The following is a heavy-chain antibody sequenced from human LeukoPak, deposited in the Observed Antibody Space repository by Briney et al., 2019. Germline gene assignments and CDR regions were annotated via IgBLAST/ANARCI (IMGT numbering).Heavy chain of an antibody. V-gene: IGHV3-23*01. CDR2: ISGSGGSS. J-gene: IGHJ6*02. Sequence: GGSLRLSCAAPGFTFSSYAMSWVRQAPGKGLEWVSAISGSGGSSYYADSVKGRFTISRDNSKNTLYLQMNSLRAEDTAVYYCAKDTEATENYYYYYYGMDIWGQGTTVTVSS. CDR1: GFTFSSYA. CDR3: AKDTEATENYYYYYYGMDI. D-gene: IGHD5-12*01.